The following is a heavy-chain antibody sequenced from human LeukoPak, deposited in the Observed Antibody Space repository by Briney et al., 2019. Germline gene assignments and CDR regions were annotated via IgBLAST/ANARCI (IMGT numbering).Heavy chain of an antibody. D-gene: IGHD1-26*01. CDR3: AKDLNSGSYYDPNY. CDR2: IRYDGSKK. CDR1: GFTFSSYG. J-gene: IGHJ4*02. V-gene: IGHV3-30*02. Sequence: QPGGSLRLSCAASGFTFSSYGMHWVRQAPGKGLEWVAFIRYDGSKKYYADSVKGRFTISRDNSKKTLYLKMTSLRAEDTAVYSCAKDLNSGSYYDPNYWGKGTLVTVSS.